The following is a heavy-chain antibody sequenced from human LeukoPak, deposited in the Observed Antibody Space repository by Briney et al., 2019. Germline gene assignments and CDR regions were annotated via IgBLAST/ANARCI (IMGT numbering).Heavy chain of an antibody. CDR3: ALMLRGVIYHFDS. CDR1: GYTFIGHY. D-gene: IGHD3-10*01. CDR2: IDPNSGGT. Sequence: ASVKVSCTTSGYTFIGHYMHWVRQAPGQGLEWMGWIDPNSGGTNYARKFEGRVTMTRDTSISTDYMELSRLKSDDTAVYYCALMLRGVIYHFDSWGQGTLVTVSP. V-gene: IGHV1-2*02. J-gene: IGHJ4*02.